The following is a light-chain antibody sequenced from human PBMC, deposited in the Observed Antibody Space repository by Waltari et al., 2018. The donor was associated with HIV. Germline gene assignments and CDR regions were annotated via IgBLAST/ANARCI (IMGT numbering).Light chain of an antibody. J-gene: IGKJ2*01. V-gene: IGKV1-5*03. CDR2: KAS. Sequence: DIQMTQSPSTLSASVGDRVNISCRASQNITNWLAWYQQRPGKAPKLLIYKASTLNSGVPSRFGGSGSGTDFTLTISNLQPDDFSSYYCQQYSAYLLTFGQGTKVEIK. CDR3: QQYSAYLLT. CDR1: QNITNW.